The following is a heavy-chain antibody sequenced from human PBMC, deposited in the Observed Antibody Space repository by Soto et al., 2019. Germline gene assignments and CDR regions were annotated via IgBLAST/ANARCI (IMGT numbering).Heavy chain of an antibody. Sequence: SETLSLTCTVSGGSIGGYYWRWSRQPAGKGLEWIGRMYNSERTNYNPSLKSRVTMSMDTSKNQFSLRLTSVTAADTAVYFCAREPLAHSYFDLWGQGTLVTVSS. CDR1: GGSIGGYY. J-gene: IGHJ4*02. CDR2: MYNSERT. V-gene: IGHV4-4*07. CDR3: AREPLAHSYFDL.